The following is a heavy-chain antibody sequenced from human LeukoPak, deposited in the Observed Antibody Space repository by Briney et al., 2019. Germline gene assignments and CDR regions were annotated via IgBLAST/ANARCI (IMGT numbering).Heavy chain of an antibody. D-gene: IGHD4-11*01. CDR3: ARDSATVTLLEDY. CDR1: GYTFTSYY. Sequence: ASVKVSCKASGYTFTSYYMHWVRQAPGQGLEWMGIINPSGGSTSYAQKFQGRVTMTRDTSISTAYMELSRLRSDDTAVYYCARDSATVTLLEDYWGQGTLVTVSS. V-gene: IGHV1-46*01. CDR2: INPSGGST. J-gene: IGHJ4*02.